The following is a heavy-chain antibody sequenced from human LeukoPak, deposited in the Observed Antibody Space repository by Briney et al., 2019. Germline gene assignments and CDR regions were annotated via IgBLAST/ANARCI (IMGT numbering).Heavy chain of an antibody. D-gene: IGHD5-12*01. V-gene: IGHV1-18*01. CDR3: ARDVRGYSGYDEEFDY. CDR2: ISAYNGNT. J-gene: IGHJ4*02. CDR1: GGTFSSYA. Sequence: ASVKVSCKASGGTFSSYAISWVRQAPGQGLEWMGWISAYNGNTNYAQKLQGRVTMTTDTSTSTAYMELRSLRSDDTAVYYCARDVRGYSGYDEEFDYWGQGTLVTVSS.